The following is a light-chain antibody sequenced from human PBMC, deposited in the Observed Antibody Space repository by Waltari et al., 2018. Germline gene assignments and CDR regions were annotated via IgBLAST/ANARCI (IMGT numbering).Light chain of an antibody. J-gene: IGLJ2*01. Sequence: QSALTQPASVSGSPGQSSTISCPGTSTDVGSSNSVSWYQQYPGKAPQLTIYDVTQRPSVISTRFSGAKSGNTASLTISGLQAEDEADYFCNSHSTTTPVVFGGGTKVTVL. CDR1: STDVGSSNS. CDR3: NSHSTTTPVV. CDR2: DVT. V-gene: IGLV2-14*03.